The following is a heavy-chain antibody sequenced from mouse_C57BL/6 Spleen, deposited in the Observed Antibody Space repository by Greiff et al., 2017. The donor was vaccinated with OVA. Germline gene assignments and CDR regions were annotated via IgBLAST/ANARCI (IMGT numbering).Heavy chain of an antibody. CDR2: IDPSDSYT. CDR3: ARRGLLLRYFDV. V-gene: IGHV1-69*01. J-gene: IGHJ1*03. CDR1: GYTFTSYW. D-gene: IGHD1-1*01. Sequence: QVQLQQPGAELVMPGASVKLSCKASGYTFTSYWMHWVKQRPGQGLEWIGEIDPSDSYTNYNQKFKGKSTLTVDKSSSTAYMQLSSLTSEDSAVYYCARRGLLLRYFDVWGTGTTVTVSS.